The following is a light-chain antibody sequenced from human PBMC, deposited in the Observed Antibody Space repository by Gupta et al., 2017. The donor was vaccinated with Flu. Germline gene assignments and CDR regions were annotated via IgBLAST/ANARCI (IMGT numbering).Light chain of an antibody. CDR1: HSLLHSNGYNY. J-gene: IGKJ1*01. CDR3: MQALQTPWT. Sequence: DIVMTQSPLSLPVTPGEPASISCRSSHSLLHSNGYNYLDWYLQKPGQSPHLLIYLGSNRASGVPDRFSGSGSGTDFTLKISRVEAEDVGVYYCMQALQTPWTFGQGTKVEI. CDR2: LGS. V-gene: IGKV2-28*01.